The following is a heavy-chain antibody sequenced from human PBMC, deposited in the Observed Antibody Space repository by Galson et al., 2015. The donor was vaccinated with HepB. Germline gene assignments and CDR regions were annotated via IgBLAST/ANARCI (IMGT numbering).Heavy chain of an antibody. D-gene: IGHD4-23*01. Sequence: SLRLSCAASGFSFGTSWVTWFRRAPGKGLEWVANIAPDGSEMFYVHSVKGRFTIPRDNARNSLYLQMHSLRADDTAEYYCARVLTHWYCDLWGRGTLVTVSP. J-gene: IGHJ2*01. V-gene: IGHV3-7*01. CDR1: GFSFGTSW. CDR2: IAPDGSEM. CDR3: ARVLTHWYCDL.